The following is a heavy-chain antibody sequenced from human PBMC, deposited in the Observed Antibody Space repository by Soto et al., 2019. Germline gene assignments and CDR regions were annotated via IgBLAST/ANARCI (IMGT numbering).Heavy chain of an antibody. Sequence: EVQLVESGGGLVQPGGSLRLSCAASGFTFSSYWMHWVRQAPGKGLVWVSRINSDGSSTSYADSVKGRFTISRDNAKNTLYLQMNSLRAEDTAVYYCARVLLWFGKHYYYDGMDVWGQGTTVTVSS. D-gene: IGHD3-10*01. CDR1: GFTFSSYW. CDR3: ARVLLWFGKHYYYDGMDV. J-gene: IGHJ6*02. CDR2: INSDGSST. V-gene: IGHV3-74*01.